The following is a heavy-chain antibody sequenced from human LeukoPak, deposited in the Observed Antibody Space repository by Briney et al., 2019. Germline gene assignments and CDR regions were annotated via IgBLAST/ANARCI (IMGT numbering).Heavy chain of an antibody. CDR1: GFTFSSYW. D-gene: IGHD3-10*01. CDR3: ARAGLLWFGESKFDY. CDR2: INQDGREK. Sequence: SGGSLRLSCAASGFTFSSYWMSWVRQAPGKGLEWVANINQDGREKYYVDSVKGRFTISRDNAKNSLYLQMNSLRAEDTAVYYCARAGLLWFGESKFDYWGQGTLVTVSS. J-gene: IGHJ4*02. V-gene: IGHV3-7*01.